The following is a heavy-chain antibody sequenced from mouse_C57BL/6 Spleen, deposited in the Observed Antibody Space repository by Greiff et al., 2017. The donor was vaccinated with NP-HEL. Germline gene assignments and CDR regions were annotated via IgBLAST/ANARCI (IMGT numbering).Heavy chain of an antibody. CDR3: ARSYYGSSYHWYFDV. D-gene: IGHD1-1*01. J-gene: IGHJ1*03. CDR2: IYPGGGYT. V-gene: IGHV1-63*01. Sequence: QVQLQQSGAELVRPGTSVKMSCKASGYTFTNYWIGWAKQRPGHGLEWIGDIYPGGGYTNYNEKFKGKATLTADKSSSTAYMQFSSLTSEDSAIYYCARSYYGSSYHWYFDVWGTGTTVTVSS. CDR1: GYTFTNYW.